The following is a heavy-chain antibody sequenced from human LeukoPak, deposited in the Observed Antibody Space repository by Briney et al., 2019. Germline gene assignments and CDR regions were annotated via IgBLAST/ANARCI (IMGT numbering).Heavy chain of an antibody. J-gene: IGHJ4*02. CDR2: VHYSLPS. Sequence: SETLSLTCSVSGDSMNGHFWSWIRQSPGKGLEWVGNVHYSLPSNFSPSLKSRVTISMDTSRSQFSLKLGTVTAADTAVYYCACYNFVGRTFDCWGQGTLVTVSS. V-gene: IGHV4-59*11. D-gene: IGHD5-24*01. CDR1: GDSMNGHF. CDR3: ACYNFVGRTFDC.